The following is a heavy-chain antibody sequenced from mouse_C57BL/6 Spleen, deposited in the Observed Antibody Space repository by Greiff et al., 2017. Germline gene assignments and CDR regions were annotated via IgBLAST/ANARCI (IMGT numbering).Heavy chain of an antibody. CDR1: GFTFSSYA. CDR3: ARDQDRYYFDY. CDR2: ISDGGSYT. Sequence: EVKLVESGGGLVKPGGSLKLSCAASGFTFSSYAMSWVRQTPEKRLEWVATISDGGSYTYYPDNVKGRFTISRDNAKNNLYLQMSHLKSEDTAVYYCARDQDRYYFDYWGQGTTLTVSS. V-gene: IGHV5-4*01. D-gene: IGHD3-2*02. J-gene: IGHJ2*01.